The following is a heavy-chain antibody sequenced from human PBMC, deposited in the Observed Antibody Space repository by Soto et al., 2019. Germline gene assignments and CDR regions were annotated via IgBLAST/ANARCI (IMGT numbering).Heavy chain of an antibody. D-gene: IGHD3-10*01. V-gene: IGHV3-23*01. CDR3: VTAVRTRLDN. J-gene: IGHJ4*02. Sequence: GGSLRLSCAASGFIFSNFAMYWVRRAPGKGLEWVSSIRQSGDRSSYADSAKGRFTISRDNSGNTLYLQMNGLRLDDTAVYYCVTAVRTRLDNWGPGTLVTVSS. CDR1: GFIFSNFA. CDR2: IRQSGDRS.